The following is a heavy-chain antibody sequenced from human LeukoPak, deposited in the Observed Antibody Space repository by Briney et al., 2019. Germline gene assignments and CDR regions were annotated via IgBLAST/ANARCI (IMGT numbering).Heavy chain of an antibody. D-gene: IGHD6-13*01. J-gene: IGHJ6*03. CDR1: GGSISGYY. Sequence: SETLSLTCSVSGGSISGYYWSWIRQPPGKGLECIGYISYSGTTHYNPSLKSRVTISVDTSKNQFSLKLSSVTAADTAVYYCARDAGYSSSWGYYYYYMDVWGKGTTVTVSS. CDR2: ISYSGTT. CDR3: ARDAGYSSSWGYYYYYMDV. V-gene: IGHV4-59*01.